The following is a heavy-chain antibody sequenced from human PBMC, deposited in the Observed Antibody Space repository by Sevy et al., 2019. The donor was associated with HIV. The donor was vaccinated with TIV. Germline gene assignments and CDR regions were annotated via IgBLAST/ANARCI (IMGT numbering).Heavy chain of an antibody. CDR2: INPNSGGT. V-gene: IGHV1-2*02. J-gene: IGHJ5*02. CDR3: ERDKDFGFDP. Sequence: ASVKVSCKASGYTFTGYYMHWVRQAPGQGLEWMGWINPNSGGTNYAQKFQGRVTMNRDTSISTAYMELSRLRSDDTAVYYCERDKDFGFDPWGQGTLVTVSS. D-gene: IGHD2-15*01. CDR1: GYTFTGYY.